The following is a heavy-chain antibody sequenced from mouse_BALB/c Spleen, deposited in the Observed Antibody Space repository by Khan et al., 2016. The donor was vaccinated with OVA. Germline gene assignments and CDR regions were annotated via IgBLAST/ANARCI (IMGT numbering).Heavy chain of an antibody. CDR1: GYTFTTAG. D-gene: IGHD2-12*01. CDR3: ARGGAALYRNDGGAMDS. CDR2: INTHSGVP. V-gene: IGHV9-4*02. J-gene: IGHJ4*01. Sequence: QIQLVQSGPELKKPGETVRISCKASGYTFTTAGMQWVQKMPGKGLKWIGWINTHSGVPKYAEDFKGRFVFSLETSASTAYLQITNLKNEDTATYFGARGGAALYRNDGGAMDSWGQGTSVTVSS.